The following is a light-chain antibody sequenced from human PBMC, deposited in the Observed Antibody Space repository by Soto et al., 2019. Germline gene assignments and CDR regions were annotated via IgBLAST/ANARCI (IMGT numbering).Light chain of an antibody. CDR2: AVS. J-gene: IGKJ1*01. CDR1: QTISNNY. Sequence: EILLTQSPGTLTLSPGESAALSCRASQTISNNYLVWYRQKPGQAPRLLIYAVSSRAAGIPDRFSVSGSWTDFTITIARLEPEDSAVSYCKQHSNTPWTFCHGTMVAI. V-gene: IGKV3D-20*02. CDR3: KQHSNTPWT.